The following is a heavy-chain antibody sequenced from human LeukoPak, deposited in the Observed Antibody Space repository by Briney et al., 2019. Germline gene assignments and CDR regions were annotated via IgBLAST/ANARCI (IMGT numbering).Heavy chain of an antibody. Sequence: ASVKVSCKASGYTFTSYYMHWVRQAPGQGLEWMGIINPSGGSTSYAQKFQGRVTMTRDTSTSTVYMELSSLRSEDTTVYYCARARPVAHFDYWGRGTLVTVSS. J-gene: IGHJ4*02. CDR2: INPSGGST. D-gene: IGHD6-19*01. V-gene: IGHV1-46*01. CDR1: GYTFTSYY. CDR3: ARARPVAHFDY.